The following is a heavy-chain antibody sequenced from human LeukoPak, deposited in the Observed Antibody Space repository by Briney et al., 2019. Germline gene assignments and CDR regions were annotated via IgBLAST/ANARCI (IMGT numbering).Heavy chain of an antibody. J-gene: IGHJ4*02. V-gene: IGHV3-23*01. CDR1: GFTFSSYA. D-gene: IGHD5-12*01. CDR2: ISGSGGST. Sequence: GRSLRLSCAASGFTFSSYAMSWVRQDPGKGLEWVSAISGSGGSTYYADSVKGRFTISRDNSKNTLYLQMNSLRAEDTAVYYCAKAGKIEWLDGYYWGQGTLVTVSS. CDR3: AKAGKIEWLDGYY.